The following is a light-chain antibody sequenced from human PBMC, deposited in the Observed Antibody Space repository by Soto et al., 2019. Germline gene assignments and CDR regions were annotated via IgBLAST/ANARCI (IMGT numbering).Light chain of an antibody. CDR3: QQYNNWPPFT. CDR1: QNIRSN. Sequence: EIVMTQSPGTLSVSPGERATLSCRASQNIRSNLAWYQQKPGQAPRLLIYETSTRAPGIPARFSGSGSGTEFTITISSLQSEDFAVYHCQQYNNWPPFTFGPGTKVDIK. V-gene: IGKV3-15*01. CDR2: ETS. J-gene: IGKJ3*01.